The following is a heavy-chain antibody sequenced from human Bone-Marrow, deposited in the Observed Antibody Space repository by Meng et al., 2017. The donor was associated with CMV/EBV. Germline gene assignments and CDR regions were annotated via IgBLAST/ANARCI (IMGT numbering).Heavy chain of an antibody. CDR3: AKGSDIVVVPAAFLDY. D-gene: IGHD2-2*01. CDR1: GFTFSTYG. Sequence: GGSLRLSCAASGFTFSTYGMNWVRQAPGKGLEWVAVIWYDGSNKYYADSVKGRFTISRDNSKNTVYLQMNSLRAGDTAVYYCAKGSDIVVVPAAFLDYWGQGTLVTVSS. CDR2: IWYDGSNK. V-gene: IGHV3-33*06. J-gene: IGHJ4*02.